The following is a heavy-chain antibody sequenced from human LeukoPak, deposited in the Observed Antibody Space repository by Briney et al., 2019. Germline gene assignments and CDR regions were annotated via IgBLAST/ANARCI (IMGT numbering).Heavy chain of an antibody. D-gene: IGHD4-17*01. J-gene: IGHJ5*02. CDR1: GYTFTGSY. CDR3: AREVGDYVYWFDP. V-gene: IGHV1-2*06. CDR2: INPNSGDT. Sequence: ASVKVSCKASGYTFTGSYMHWVRQAPGQGLEWMGRINPNSGDTNYAQNFQGRVTMARDTSISTAYLELSRLTSDDTAVYYCAREVGDYVYWFDPWGQGTLVTVS.